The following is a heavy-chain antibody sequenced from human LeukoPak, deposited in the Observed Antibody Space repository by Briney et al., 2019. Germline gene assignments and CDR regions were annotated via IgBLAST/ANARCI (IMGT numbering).Heavy chain of an antibody. J-gene: IGHJ4*02. CDR2: IYYSGST. V-gene: IGHV4-59*12. CDR1: GGSIRSYH. D-gene: IGHD1-26*01. Sequence: SETLSLTCTVSGGSIRSYHWSWIRQPPGKGLEWIGYIYYSGSTYYNPSLKSRVTISVDTSKNQFSLKLSSVTAADTAVYYCARARWEPEGVDFDYWGQGTLVTVSS. CDR3: ARARWEPEGVDFDY.